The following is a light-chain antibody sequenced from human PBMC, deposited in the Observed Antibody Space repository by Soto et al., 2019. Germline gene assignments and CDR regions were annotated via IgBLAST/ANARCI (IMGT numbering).Light chain of an antibody. V-gene: IGKV1-5*03. Sequence: DIQKTKYPSTLSAAVGDRVTITCRASQSISSWLAWYQQKPGKAPKLLIYKASSLESGGPSRFSGSGSGTEFTLTISSLQPDDFASYYCQQYNSYSRNTFGQGTKLEIK. CDR3: QQYNSYSRNT. CDR1: QSISSW. CDR2: KAS. J-gene: IGKJ2*01.